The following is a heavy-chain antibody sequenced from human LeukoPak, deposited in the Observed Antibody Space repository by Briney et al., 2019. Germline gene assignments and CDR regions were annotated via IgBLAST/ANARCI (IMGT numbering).Heavy chain of an antibody. CDR1: GYTLTELS. J-gene: IGHJ6*04. D-gene: IGHD3-10*01. CDR2: FDPEDGET. Sequence: ASVKVSCKVSGYTLTELSMHWVRQAPGKGLEWMGGFDPEDGETIYAQKFQGRVTMTEDTSTDTAYMELSSLRSEDTAVYYCARDLDKIMVRGVIIIEPYYYGMDVWGKGTTVTVPS. CDR3: ARDLDKIMVRGVIIIEPYYYGMDV. V-gene: IGHV1-24*01.